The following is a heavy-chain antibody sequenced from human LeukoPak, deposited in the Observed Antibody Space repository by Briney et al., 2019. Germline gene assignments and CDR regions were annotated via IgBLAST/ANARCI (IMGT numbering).Heavy chain of an antibody. CDR1: GGSMNGYY. CDR2: IFYTGGT. CDR3: ARLASTLEAPADY. Sequence: PSETLSLTCTVSGGSMNGYYWSWIRQPPGKGLEWVAYIFYTGGTNYNPSLRSRATISVDTSKNQFSLKLTSVTAADTAVYYCARLASTLEAPADYWGQGTLVTVSS. J-gene: IGHJ4*02. V-gene: IGHV4-59*08. D-gene: IGHD5/OR15-5a*01.